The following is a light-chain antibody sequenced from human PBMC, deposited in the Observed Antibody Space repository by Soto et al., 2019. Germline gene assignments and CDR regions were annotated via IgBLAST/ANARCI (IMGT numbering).Light chain of an antibody. CDR1: QSITGY. V-gene: IGKV1-39*01. J-gene: IGKJ2*01. Sequence: DIQMTQSPSSLSASVGDRVTITCRASQSITGYLNWYQQKPGKAPKLLIYTSSNLQSGVPSRFSGSGFGTDFTLTISSLQPEDFATYYCQQIYITPYTFGQGTKLETK. CDR2: TSS. CDR3: QQIYITPYT.